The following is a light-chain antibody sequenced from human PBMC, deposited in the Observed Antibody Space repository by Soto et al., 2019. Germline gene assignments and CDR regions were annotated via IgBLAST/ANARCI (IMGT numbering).Light chain of an antibody. J-gene: IGLJ1*01. CDR2: DVS. V-gene: IGLV2-14*03. CDR1: SSDVGGYNF. Sequence: QSALTQPASVSGSPGQSITISCTGTSSDVGGYNFVSWYQHHPGKAPKLMIYDVSNRPSGVSNRFSGSESGNTASLTISGLQADDEADYYCSSYTSSSTYVFGTGTKVTVL. CDR3: SSYTSSSTYV.